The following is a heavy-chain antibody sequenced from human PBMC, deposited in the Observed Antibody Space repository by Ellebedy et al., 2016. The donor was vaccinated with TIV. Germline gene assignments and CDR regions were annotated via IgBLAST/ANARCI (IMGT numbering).Heavy chain of an antibody. J-gene: IGHJ4*02. D-gene: IGHD3-22*01. CDR3: AKGSSSGFNYDRVGFQY. CDR2: ISAGGSST. CDR1: GFTFSSFA. V-gene: IGHV3-23*01. Sequence: GESLKISCTSSGFTFSSFAMHWVRQAPGKGLEWLSVISAGGSSTYTADSVKGRFTITRDNPKNTLFLQMNRLRAEDTAVYYCAKGSSSGFNYDRVGFQYWGQGTLVTVSS.